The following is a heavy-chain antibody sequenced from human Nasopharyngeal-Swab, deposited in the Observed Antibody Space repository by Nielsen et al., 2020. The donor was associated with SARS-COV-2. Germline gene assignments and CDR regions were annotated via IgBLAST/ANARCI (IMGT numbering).Heavy chain of an antibody. D-gene: IGHD6-19*01. Sequence: ASVKVSCKASGYTFTSYDINWVRQATGQGLEWMGWMNPNSGNTGYAQKFQGRVTMTRNTSISTAYMELSSLRSEDTAVYYCARLSQQWLVDYYYYGMDVWGQGTTVTVSS. CDR2: MNPNSGNT. CDR1: GYTFTSYD. CDR3: ARLSQQWLVDYYYYGMDV. V-gene: IGHV1-8*01. J-gene: IGHJ6*02.